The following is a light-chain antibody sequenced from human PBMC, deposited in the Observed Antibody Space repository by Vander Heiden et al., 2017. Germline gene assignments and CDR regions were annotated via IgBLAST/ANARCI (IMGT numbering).Light chain of an antibody. V-gene: IGKV4-1*01. CDR1: QSVLYSSNNKNF. J-gene: IGKJ1*01. CDR2: WAS. CDR3: HQYFNTPRS. Sequence: DIVITQSSESLAVSLGERATINCKSSQSVLYSSNNKNFLAWYQQEPGQPPKLLIYWASTRESGVPDRFSGSGSGTDFTLTISSLQAEDVAVYFCHQYFNTPRSFGQGTKVEIK.